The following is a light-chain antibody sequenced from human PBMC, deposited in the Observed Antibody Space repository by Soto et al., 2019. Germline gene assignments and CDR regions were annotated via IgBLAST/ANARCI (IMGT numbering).Light chain of an antibody. J-gene: IGKJ4*01. Sequence: DIQMTQSASSLSASVGDRVTITCRASQNINNFLNWYQQKPGKAPEPRIYAASSLQSGVPSRFSGSGSGTDFTLTISGLQPEDFAPYDGQQSFIIPLTFGGGPTVEIK. V-gene: IGKV1-39*01. CDR2: AAS. CDR3: QQSFIIPLT. CDR1: QNINNF.